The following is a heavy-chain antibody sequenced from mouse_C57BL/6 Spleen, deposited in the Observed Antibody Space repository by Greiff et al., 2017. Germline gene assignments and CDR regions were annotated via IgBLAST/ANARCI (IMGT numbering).Heavy chain of an antibody. J-gene: IGHJ3*01. CDR2: ISSGSSTI. CDR3: ARPRDYDYAWFAY. Sequence: EVKLVESGGGLVKPGGSLKLSCAASGFTFSDYGMHWVRQAPEKGLEWVAYISSGSSTIYYADTVKGRFTISRDNAKNTLFLQMTSLRSEDTAMYYCARPRDYDYAWFAYWGQGTLVTVSA. D-gene: IGHD2-4*01. CDR1: GFTFSDYG. V-gene: IGHV5-17*01.